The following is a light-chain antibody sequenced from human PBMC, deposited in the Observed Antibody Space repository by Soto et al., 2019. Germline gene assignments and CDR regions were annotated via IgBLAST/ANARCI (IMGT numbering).Light chain of an antibody. CDR3: QQYDRASWT. CDR2: RAS. Sequence: DIQMTQSPSTLSASVGDRVIITCRASQSISSWLAWYQQKPGKAPNLLIYRASTLKSGIPSRFSGSGSGKEFTLTISSLQPDDFATYYCQQYDRASWTFGPGTKVEIK. V-gene: IGKV1-5*03. CDR1: QSISSW. J-gene: IGKJ1*01.